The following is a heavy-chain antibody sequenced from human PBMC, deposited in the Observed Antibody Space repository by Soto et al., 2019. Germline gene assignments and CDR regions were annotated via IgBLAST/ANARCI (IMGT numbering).Heavy chain of an antibody. CDR2: IYFSGST. Sequence: PSETLSLTCTVSGGSISIVGYYWNWIRQHPGKGLEWIGYIYFSGSTYYNPSLKSRVTISVDTSKNQFSLNLSSVTAADTAVYYCARVRYYDSTFYRTYYFDYWGQGTLVTVSS. CDR3: ARVRYYDSTFYRTYYFDY. J-gene: IGHJ4*02. V-gene: IGHV4-31*03. D-gene: IGHD3-22*01. CDR1: GGSISIVGYY.